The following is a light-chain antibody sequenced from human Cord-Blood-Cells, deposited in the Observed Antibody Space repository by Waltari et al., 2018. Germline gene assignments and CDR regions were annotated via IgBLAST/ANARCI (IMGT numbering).Light chain of an antibody. CDR1: SSNIGAGYD. V-gene: IGLV1-40*01. J-gene: IGLJ3*02. CDR2: GNS. Sequence: QSVLTQPPSVSGAPGQRVTISCTGSSSNIGAGYDVHWYRQLPGTAPKPLIYGNSNRPSGVPDRFSGSKSGTSASLAITGLQAEDEADYYCQSYDSSLSGWVFGGGTKLTVL. CDR3: QSYDSSLSGWV.